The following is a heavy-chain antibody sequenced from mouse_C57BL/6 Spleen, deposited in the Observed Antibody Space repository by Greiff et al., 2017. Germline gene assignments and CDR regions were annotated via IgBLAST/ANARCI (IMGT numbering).Heavy chain of an antibody. J-gene: IGHJ2*01. CDR1: GYTFTNYW. CDR2: IYPGGGYT. CDR3: ARGEGGFDY. Sequence: VQLVESGAELVRPGTSVKMSCKASGYTFTNYWIGWAKQRPGHGLEWIGDIYPGGGYTNYNEKFKGKATLTADKSSSTAYMQFSSLTSEDSAIYYCARGEGGFDYWGQGTTLTVSS. V-gene: IGHV1-63*01.